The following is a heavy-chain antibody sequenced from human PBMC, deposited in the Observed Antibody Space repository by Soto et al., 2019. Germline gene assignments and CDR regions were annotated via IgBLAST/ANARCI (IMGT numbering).Heavy chain of an antibody. J-gene: IGHJ6*02. CDR2: IWYDGSNK. CDR3: ARPAAATYYYGSGSYLLYGMDV. Sequence: PGGSLRLSCAASGFTFSSYDMHWVRQATGKGLEWVAVIWYDGSNKYYADSVKGRFTISRDNSKNTLYLQMNSLRAEDTAVYYCARPAAATYYYGSGSYLLYGMDVWGQGTTVTVSS. CDR1: GFTFSSYD. V-gene: IGHV3-33*08. D-gene: IGHD3-10*01.